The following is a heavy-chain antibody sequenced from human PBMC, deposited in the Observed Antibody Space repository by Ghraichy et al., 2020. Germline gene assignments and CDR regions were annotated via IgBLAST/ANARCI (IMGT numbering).Heavy chain of an antibody. Sequence: RGSLRLSCAASGFTFSKHGMHWVRQAPGKGLEWITYIWYDGSNQDYIDLVRGRFVISRDNSKNTLYLQMDSLRTEDTAIYYCARFVGGDSAGYFDLWGQGTLVTVSS. V-gene: IGHV3-33*01. CDR3: ARFVGGDSAGYFDL. CDR1: GFTFSKHG. CDR2: IWYDGSNQ. J-gene: IGHJ4*02. D-gene: IGHD2-21*01.